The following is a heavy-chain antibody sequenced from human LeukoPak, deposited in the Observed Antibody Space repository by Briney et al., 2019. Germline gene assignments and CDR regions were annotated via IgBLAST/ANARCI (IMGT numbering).Heavy chain of an antibody. CDR3: AKDLYDSSGPFDY. V-gene: IGHV3-33*06. CDR1: GFTFSSYG. CDR2: IWYDGSNK. J-gene: IGHJ4*02. Sequence: GGSLRLSCAASGFTFSSYGMHWVRQAPGKGLEGVAVIWYDGSNKCYADSVKGRFTISRDNSKNTLYLQMSSLRAEDTAVYYCAKDLYDSSGPFDYWGQGTLVTVSS. D-gene: IGHD3-22*01.